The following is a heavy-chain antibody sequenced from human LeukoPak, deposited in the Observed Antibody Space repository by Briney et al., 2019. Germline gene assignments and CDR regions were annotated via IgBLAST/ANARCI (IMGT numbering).Heavy chain of an antibody. J-gene: IGHJ4*02. CDR3: ARQYSSSSPFDY. V-gene: IGHV4-4*09. D-gene: IGHD6-6*01. CDR2: IYTSGNT. Sequence: PSETLSLTCTVSGGSISSYYWSWIRQPPGKGLEWLGNIYTSGNTNYNPSLKSRVTISVDTSKNQFSLKLSSVTAADTAVYYCARQYSSSSPFDYWGQGTLVTVSS. CDR1: GGSISSYY.